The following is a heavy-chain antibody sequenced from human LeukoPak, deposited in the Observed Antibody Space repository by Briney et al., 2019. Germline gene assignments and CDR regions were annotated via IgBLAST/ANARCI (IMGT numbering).Heavy chain of an antibody. J-gene: IGHJ4*02. CDR3: ARPTIAAAGNIEY. D-gene: IGHD6-13*01. Sequence: GGSLRLSCEVSGFSFNTYAMSWIRQAPGKGLEWVSHISSFSNFRSYADSVKGRFTISRDNAKNSLYLQVNSLRAEDTAVYYCARPTIAAAGNIEYWGQGTLVTVSS. CDR2: ISSFSNFR. CDR1: GFSFNTYA. V-gene: IGHV3-11*03.